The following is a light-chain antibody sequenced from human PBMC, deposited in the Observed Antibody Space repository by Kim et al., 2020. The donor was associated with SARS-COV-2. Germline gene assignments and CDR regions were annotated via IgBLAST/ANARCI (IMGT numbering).Light chain of an antibody. CDR1: QSVSSY. CDR3: QQRSNPIT. Sequence: SLYPGERATLSCRASQSVSSYLAWYQQKPGQAPRLLIYDASNRATGIPARFSGSGSGTDFTLTISSLEPEDFAVYYCQQRSNPITFGQGTRLEIK. V-gene: IGKV3-11*01. J-gene: IGKJ5*01. CDR2: DAS.